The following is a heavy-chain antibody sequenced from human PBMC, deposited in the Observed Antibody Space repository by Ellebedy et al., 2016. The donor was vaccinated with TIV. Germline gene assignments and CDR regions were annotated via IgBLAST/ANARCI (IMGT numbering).Heavy chain of an antibody. V-gene: IGHV1-3*01. J-gene: IGHJ6*02. CDR1: GYTFTSYA. Sequence: ASVKVSCXASGYTFTSYAMHWVRQAPGQRLEWMGWINAGNGNTKYSQKFHGRVTITRDTSASTAYMELSSLRSEDTAVHYCARRGFGYYYYGMDVWGQGTTVTVSS. CDR3: ARRGFGYYYYGMDV. CDR2: INAGNGNT. D-gene: IGHD2-15*01.